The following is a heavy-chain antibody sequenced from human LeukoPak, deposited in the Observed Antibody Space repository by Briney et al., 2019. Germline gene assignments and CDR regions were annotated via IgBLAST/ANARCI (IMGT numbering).Heavy chain of an antibody. CDR1: GFTFRTYN. CDR3: AKESLPWGYGDYPGY. J-gene: IGHJ4*02. D-gene: IGHD4-17*01. Sequence: PGGSLRLSCAASGFTFRTYNMHWVRQAPGKGLEWVAVISYDGSNKYYADSVKGRFTISRDNSKNTLYLQMNSLRAEDTAVYYCAKESLPWGYGDYPGYWGQGTLVTVSS. CDR2: ISYDGSNK. V-gene: IGHV3-30*18.